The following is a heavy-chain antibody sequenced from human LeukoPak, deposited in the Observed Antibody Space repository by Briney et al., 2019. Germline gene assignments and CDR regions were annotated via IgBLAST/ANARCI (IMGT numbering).Heavy chain of an antibody. D-gene: IGHD2-2*01. J-gene: IGHJ6*03. CDR1: GYTFTVYY. CDR2: IIPIFGTA. CDR3: ARGGRYCSSTSCSIYYYYYYMDV. Sequence: GASVKVSCKASGYTFTVYYMHWVRQAPGQGLEWMGGIIPIFGTANYAQKFQGRVTITADESTSTAYMELSSLRSEDTAVYYCARGGRYCSSTSCSIYYYYYYMDVWGKGTTVTISS. V-gene: IGHV1-69*13.